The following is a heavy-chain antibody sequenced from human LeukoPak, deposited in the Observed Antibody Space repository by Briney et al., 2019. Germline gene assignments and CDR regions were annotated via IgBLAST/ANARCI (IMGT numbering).Heavy chain of an antibody. CDR2: INHSGST. CDR1: GGSFSGYY. J-gene: IGHJ4*02. Sequence: SETLSLTCAVYGGSFSGYYWSWIRQPPGKGLEWIGEINHSGSTNYNPSLKSRVTISVDTSKNQFSLKLSSVTAADTAVYYCARGRRGGYRSYWGQGTLVTVSS. V-gene: IGHV4-34*01. CDR3: ARGRRGGYRSY. D-gene: IGHD5-24*01.